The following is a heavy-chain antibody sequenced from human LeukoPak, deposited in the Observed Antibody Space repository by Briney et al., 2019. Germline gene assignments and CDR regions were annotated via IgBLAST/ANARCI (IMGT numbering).Heavy chain of an antibody. CDR1: GFTSSSYG. J-gene: IGHJ5*02. Sequence: GGSLRLSCAASGFTSSSYGMHWVRQAPGKGLEWVAVIWYDGSNKYYADSVKGRFTISRDNSKNTLYLQMNSLRAEDTAVYYCARDRVTMVRGVVPSWFDPWGQGTLVTVSS. CDR3: ARDRVTMVRGVVPSWFDP. CDR2: IWYDGSNK. D-gene: IGHD3-10*01. V-gene: IGHV3-33*01.